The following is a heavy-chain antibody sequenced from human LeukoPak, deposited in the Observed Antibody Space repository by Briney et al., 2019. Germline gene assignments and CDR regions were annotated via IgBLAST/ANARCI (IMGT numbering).Heavy chain of an antibody. CDR2: INWNGGST. CDR3: ARVTPIVVVVAATLGRDY. V-gene: IGHV3-20*04. CDR1: GFTFDDYG. Sequence: GGSLRLSCAASGFTFDDYGMSWVRQAPGKGLEWVSGINWNGGSTGYADSVKGRFTISRDNAKNSLYLQMNSLRAEDTAVYYCARVTPIVVVVAATLGRDYWGQGTLVTVSS. D-gene: IGHD2-15*01. J-gene: IGHJ4*02.